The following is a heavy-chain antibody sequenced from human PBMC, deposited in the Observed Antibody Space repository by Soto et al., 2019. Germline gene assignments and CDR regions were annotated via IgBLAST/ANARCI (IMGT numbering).Heavy chain of an antibody. CDR1: GGTFSSPT. Sequence: QVQLVQSGAEVKKPGSSVKVSCKASGGTFSSPTISWVRQAPGQGLEWMGGVSPIFGTTYYAQKFQGRLTITAAASSGKADMELSSMKSEDTAVYYCAGGGSSGGWFFDVWGRGTLVTVSS. CDR3: AGGGSSGGWFFDV. CDR2: VSPIFGTT. J-gene: IGHJ2*01. D-gene: IGHD1-26*01. V-gene: IGHV1-69*01.